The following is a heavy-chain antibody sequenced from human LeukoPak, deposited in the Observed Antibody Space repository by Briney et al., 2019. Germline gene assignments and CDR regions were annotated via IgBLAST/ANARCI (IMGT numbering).Heavy chain of an antibody. CDR1: GFTFSNYW. CDR2: ISGDESTT. V-gene: IGHV3-74*01. CDR3: ARSPATGRYFDL. D-gene: IGHD6-25*01. J-gene: IGHJ2*01. Sequence: GGSLRLSCAASGFTFSNYWAHWVRQAPGKGLVWVSRISGDESTTTYADSVKGRFTISRDNAKNTLSLQMNSLRAGDTAVYYCARSPATGRYFDLWGRGTLVTVSS.